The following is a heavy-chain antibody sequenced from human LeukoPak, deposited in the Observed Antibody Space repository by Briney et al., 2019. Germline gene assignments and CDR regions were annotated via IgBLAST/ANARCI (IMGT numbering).Heavy chain of an antibody. D-gene: IGHD5-24*01. CDR1: DGSLSIYY. CDR2: IYNSGST. V-gene: IGHV4-59*01. Sequence: PETLSLTCTVSDGSLSIYYLSWVRQPPGKGLEWIGYIYNSGSTIYNPSLKSRVTISSDTSKNQFSLKLSAVTAADTAVYYCVRDRELTYWGQGTLVTVSS. J-gene: IGHJ4*02. CDR3: VRDRELTY.